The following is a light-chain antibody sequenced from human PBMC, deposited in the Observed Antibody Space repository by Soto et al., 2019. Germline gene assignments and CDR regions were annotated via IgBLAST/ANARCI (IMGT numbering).Light chain of an antibody. CDR1: QTVSSY. V-gene: IGKV3-11*01. Sequence: EIVLTQSPVTLSLSPGERATLSCRASQTVSSYLAWYQQKPGQAPRLLIYDASNRATGIPARFSGSGSGTDFTLTISRLEPEDFAVYYCHHFGSLPETFGQGTNVE. CDR3: HHFGSLPET. CDR2: DAS. J-gene: IGKJ1*01.